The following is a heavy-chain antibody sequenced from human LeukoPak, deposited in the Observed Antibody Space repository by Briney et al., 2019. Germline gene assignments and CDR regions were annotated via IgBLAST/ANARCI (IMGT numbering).Heavy chain of an antibody. CDR2: IKQDGSEK. D-gene: IGHD5-18*01. V-gene: IGHV3-7*01. CDR3: AREGGNTAMVKNYYYMDV. J-gene: IGHJ6*03. CDR1: GFTFSSYW. Sequence: GGSLRLSCAASGFTFSSYWMSWVRQAPGKGLEWVANIKQDGSEKYYVDSVKGRFTISRDDSKNTLYLQMYSLRAEDTAVYYCAREGGNTAMVKNYYYMDVWGKGTTVTVSS.